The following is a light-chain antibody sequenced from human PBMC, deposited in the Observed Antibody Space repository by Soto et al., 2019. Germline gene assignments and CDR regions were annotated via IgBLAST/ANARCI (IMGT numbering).Light chain of an antibody. CDR3: SSFAGSYTHV. CDR2: DVS. Sequence: QSALTQPRSVSGSPGQAVTFSCTGTNSDVGGYNYVSWYQQHPEKAPKLIIYDVSKRPSGVPDRFSGSKSGNTASLTISGLQAEDEADYFCSSFAGSYTHVFGTGTKVTVL. CDR1: NSDVGGYNY. J-gene: IGLJ1*01. V-gene: IGLV2-11*01.